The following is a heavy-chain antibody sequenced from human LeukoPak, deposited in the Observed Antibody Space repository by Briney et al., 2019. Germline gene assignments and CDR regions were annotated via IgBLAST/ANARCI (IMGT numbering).Heavy chain of an antibody. D-gene: IGHD4-17*01. CDR3: ARASTGDYGPFDY. CDR2: IYSGGST. Sequence: PGGSLRLSCAASGFTVSSNYMSWVRQAPGKGLEWVSAIYSGGSTYYADSVKGRFTISRDNSKNTLYLQMNSLRAEDTAVYYCARASTGDYGPFDYWGQGTLVTVSS. CDR1: GFTVSSNY. V-gene: IGHV3-53*01. J-gene: IGHJ4*02.